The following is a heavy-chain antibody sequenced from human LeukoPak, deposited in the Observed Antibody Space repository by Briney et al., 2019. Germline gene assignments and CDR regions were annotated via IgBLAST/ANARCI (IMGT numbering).Heavy chain of an antibody. CDR1: GFSFSGFG. D-gene: IGHD1-7*01. Sequence: PGGSLRLSCAASGFSFSGFGMHWVRQAPGKGLEWVAVVWFDGTNRYYADSVKGRFTVSRDNSKNTLDLQMSSLRAEDTAIYYCARGQITGTTNWFDYWGQGTLVTVSS. J-gene: IGHJ4*02. CDR2: VWFDGTNR. V-gene: IGHV3-33*01. CDR3: ARGQITGTTNWFDY.